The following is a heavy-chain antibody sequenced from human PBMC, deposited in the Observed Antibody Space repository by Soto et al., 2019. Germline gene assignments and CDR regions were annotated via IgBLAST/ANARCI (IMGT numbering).Heavy chain of an antibody. D-gene: IGHD6-13*01. J-gene: IGHJ6*02. V-gene: IGHV3-48*03. Sequence: EVQLVESGGGLVQPGGSLRLSCAASGFTFSSYEMNWVRQAPGKGLEWVSYISSSGSTIYYADSVKGRFTISRDNAKNSLYLQMNSLRAEDTDVYNCARDGIAATYYYCYGMDVWGQGTTVTVSS. CDR1: GFTFSSYE. CDR3: ARDGIAATYYYCYGMDV. CDR2: ISSSGSTI.